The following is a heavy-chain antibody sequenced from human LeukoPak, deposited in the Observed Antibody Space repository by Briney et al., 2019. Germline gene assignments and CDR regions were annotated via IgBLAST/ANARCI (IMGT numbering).Heavy chain of an antibody. CDR1: GDSINSNSYH. CDR2: VYSTGNT. D-gene: IGHD3-16*01. CDR3: ARPHLTWRVEYFDP. Sequence: PSETLSLTCTVSGDSINSNSYHWGWIRQPPGKGLEWTGTVYSTGNTYYTPSLKSRVTISVDTSNNQFSLKLTSVTAADTAVYYCARPHLTWRVEYFDPWGQGTLVTVSS. J-gene: IGHJ5*02. V-gene: IGHV4-39*01.